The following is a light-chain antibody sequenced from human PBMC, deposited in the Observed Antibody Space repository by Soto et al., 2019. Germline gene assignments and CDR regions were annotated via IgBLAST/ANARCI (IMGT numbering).Light chain of an antibody. CDR2: GAS. CDR1: QSVSSN. Sequence: EIVMTQSPATLSVSPGERATLSCRASQSVSSNLAWYQQKPRQAPRLLIYGASTRATGIPARFSGSGSGTEFTLTISSLQSEDFAVYYCQQDNNWPPYTFGQATKLEIK. CDR3: QQDNNWPPYT. J-gene: IGKJ2*01. V-gene: IGKV3-15*01.